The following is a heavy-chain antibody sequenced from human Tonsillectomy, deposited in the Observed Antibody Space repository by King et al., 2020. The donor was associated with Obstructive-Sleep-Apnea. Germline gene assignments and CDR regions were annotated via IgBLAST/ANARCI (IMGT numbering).Heavy chain of an antibody. Sequence: VQLVESGGGLVRPGGSLRLSCAASGFPFSYFTMHWVRQAPGQGLEWVASIGFDGSDSHYAQSLRGRFAISRDNAQKSLHLQMNSLRPEDTGFYYCTRDPGLWGQGILAT. CDR3: TRDPGL. V-gene: IGHV3-21*01. CDR2: IGFDGSDS. CDR1: GFPFSYFT. J-gene: IGHJ4*02.